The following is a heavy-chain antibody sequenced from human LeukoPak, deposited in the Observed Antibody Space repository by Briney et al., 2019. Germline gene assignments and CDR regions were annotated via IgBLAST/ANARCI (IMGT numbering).Heavy chain of an antibody. CDR2: IYHSGST. D-gene: IGHD1-26*01. V-gene: IGHV4-4*02. CDR3: ARVGSIDAFDI. J-gene: IGHJ3*02. CDR1: GGSISSSNW. Sequence: SETLSLTCAVSGGSISSSNWWSWVRQPPGKGLEWIGEIYHSGSTNYNPSLKSRVTISVDTSKNQFSLKLSSVTAADTAVYYCARVGSIDAFDIWGQGTMVTVSS.